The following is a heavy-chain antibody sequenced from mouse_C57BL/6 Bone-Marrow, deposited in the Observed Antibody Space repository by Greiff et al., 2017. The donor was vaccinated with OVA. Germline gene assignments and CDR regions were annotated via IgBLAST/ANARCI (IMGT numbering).Heavy chain of an antibody. J-gene: IGHJ2*01. CDR3: ASAYYGSSPPFDY. D-gene: IGHD1-1*01. CDR1: GYTFTDYN. Sequence: EVQLQQSGPELVKPGASVKMSCKASGYTFTDYNMHWVKQSHGKSLEWIGYINPNNGGTSYNQKFKGKATLTVNKSSSTAYMELRSLTSGDSAVYYCASAYYGSSPPFDYWGQGTTLTVSS. CDR2: INPNNGGT. V-gene: IGHV1-22*01.